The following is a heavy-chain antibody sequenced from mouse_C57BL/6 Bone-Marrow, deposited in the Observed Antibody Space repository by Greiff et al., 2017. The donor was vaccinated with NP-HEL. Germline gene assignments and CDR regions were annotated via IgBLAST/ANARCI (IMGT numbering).Heavy chain of an antibody. CDR2: ISYDGSN. V-gene: IGHV3-6*01. Sequence: ESGPGLVKPSQSLSLTCSVTGYSITSGYYWNWIRQFPGNKLEWMGYISYDGSNNYNPSLKNRISITRDTSKNQFFLKLNSVTTEDTATYYCARRLLLYAMDYWGQGTSVTVSS. CDR3: ARRLLLYAMDY. D-gene: IGHD2-3*01. CDR1: GYSITSGYY. J-gene: IGHJ4*01.